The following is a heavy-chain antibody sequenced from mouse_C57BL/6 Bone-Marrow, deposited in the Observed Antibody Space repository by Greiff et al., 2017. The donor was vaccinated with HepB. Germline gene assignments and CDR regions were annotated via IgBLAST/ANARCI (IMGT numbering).Heavy chain of an antibody. CDR3: ARSLHYYGSSYDYFDC. J-gene: IGHJ2*01. CDR1: GYTFTTYP. V-gene: IGHV1-47*01. Sequence: QVQLKESGAELVKPGASVKMSCKASGYTFTTYPIEWMKQNHGKSLEWIGNFHPYNDDTKYNEKFKGKATLTVEKSSSTVYLELSRLTSDDSAVYYCARSLHYYGSSYDYFDCWGQGTTLTVSS. D-gene: IGHD1-1*01. CDR2: FHPYNDDT.